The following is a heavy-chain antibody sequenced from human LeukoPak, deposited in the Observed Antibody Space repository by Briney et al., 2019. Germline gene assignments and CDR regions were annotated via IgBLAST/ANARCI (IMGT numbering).Heavy chain of an antibody. J-gene: IGHJ2*01. D-gene: IGHD2-21*02. CDR2: IGTAGDT. Sequence: GGSLRLSCAASGFTFSSYDMHWVRQATGKGLEWVSAIGTAGDTYYPGSVKGRFTISRENAKNSLYLQMNSLRAGDTAVYYRARRAYCGGDCYRAPGYFDLWGRGTLVTVSS. CDR1: GFTFSSYD. CDR3: ARRAYCGGDCYRAPGYFDL. V-gene: IGHV3-13*01.